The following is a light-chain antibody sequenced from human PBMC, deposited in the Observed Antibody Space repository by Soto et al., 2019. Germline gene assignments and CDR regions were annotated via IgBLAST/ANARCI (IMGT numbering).Light chain of an antibody. CDR1: SSDVGGYDY. CDR3: CSFASGDIVL. V-gene: IGLV2-14*03. CDR2: NVN. J-gene: IGLJ2*01. Sequence: QSALTQPASVSGSPGQSITISCSGTSSDVGGYDYVSWYQQHPDKAPRLLIHNVNRRPSGVSNRFSGSKSGSTASLTISGLRAEDEAYYYCCSFASGDIVLFGGGTKLTVL.